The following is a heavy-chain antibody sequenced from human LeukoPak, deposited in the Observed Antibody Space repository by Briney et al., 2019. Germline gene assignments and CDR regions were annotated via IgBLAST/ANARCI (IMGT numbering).Heavy chain of an antibody. J-gene: IGHJ4*02. D-gene: IGHD3-10*01. V-gene: IGHV4-59*08. CDR3: ARHLGSDTYYFDY. Sequence: SETLSLTCTVSGGSISSYYWSWIRQPPGKGLEWIGYIYYSGSTNYNPSLKSRVTISVDTSKNQFSLKLSSATAADTAVYYCARHLGSDTYYFDYWGQGTLVTVSS. CDR2: IYYSGST. CDR1: GGSISSYY.